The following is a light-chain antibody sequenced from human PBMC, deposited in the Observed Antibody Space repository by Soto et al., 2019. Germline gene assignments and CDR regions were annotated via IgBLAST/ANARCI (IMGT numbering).Light chain of an antibody. CDR2: DVN. J-gene: IGLJ3*02. CDR3: SLYTSSSPRLV. CDR1: SSDVGGYNY. Sequence: QSVLTQPASVSGSPGQSITISCTGTSSDVGGYNYVSWYQHHPDKAPKLMIFDVNNRPSGISSRFSGSKSGNTASLTISGLQAEDEAAYYCSLYTSSSPRLVFGGGTKVTVL. V-gene: IGLV2-14*03.